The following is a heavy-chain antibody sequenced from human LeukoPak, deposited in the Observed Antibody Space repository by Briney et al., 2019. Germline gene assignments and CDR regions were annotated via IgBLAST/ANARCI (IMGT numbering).Heavy chain of an antibody. V-gene: IGHV3-23*01. CDR1: GFTFNSYV. CDR2: ISGSGGST. J-gene: IGHJ4*02. CDR3: AKAYGTVIFGVASLSY. D-gene: IGHD3-3*01. Sequence: GGSLRLSCAASGFTFNSYVMSWVRQAPGKGLEWVSGISGSGGSTYYADSVKGRFTISRDNSKNTLYLQMNSLRAEDTAVYYCAKAYGTVIFGVASLSYGGQGTLVIVSS.